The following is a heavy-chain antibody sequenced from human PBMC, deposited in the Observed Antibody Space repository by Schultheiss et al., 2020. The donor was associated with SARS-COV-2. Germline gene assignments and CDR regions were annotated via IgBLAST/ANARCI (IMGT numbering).Heavy chain of an antibody. CDR1: GLTFSNYW. J-gene: IGHJ4*02. CDR3: ARGAGSAWFAY. CDR2: INRDGSER. D-gene: IGHD6-25*01. V-gene: IGHV3-7*01. Sequence: GASLRLSCAVSGLTFSNYWMTWVRQAPGKGLEWVANINRDGSERYYADSVKGRFTISRDTAKSSLFLQMSSLRGDDTAVYYCARGAGSAWFAYWGRGTLVTVSS.